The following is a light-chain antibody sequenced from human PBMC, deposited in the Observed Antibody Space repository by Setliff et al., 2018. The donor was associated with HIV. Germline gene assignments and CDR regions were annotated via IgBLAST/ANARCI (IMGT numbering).Light chain of an antibody. CDR2: GVT. V-gene: IGLV2-14*01. Sequence: QSALTQPASVSGSPGQSITISCTGASSDVGDYNYFSWYQQHPGKAPKLMIYGVTNRPSGISNRFSGSKSGDTASLTISGLQAEDEAVYYCSSYTSSDTPYVFGTGTKVTVL. J-gene: IGLJ1*01. CDR1: SSDVGDYNY. CDR3: SSYTSSDTPYV.